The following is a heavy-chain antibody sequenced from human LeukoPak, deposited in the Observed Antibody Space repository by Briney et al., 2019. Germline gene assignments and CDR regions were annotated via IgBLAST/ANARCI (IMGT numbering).Heavy chain of an antibody. CDR2: INHSGST. Sequence: SETLSLTCAVYGGSFSGYYWSWIRQPPGKGLEWIGEINHSGSTNYNPSLKSRVTISVDTSKNQFSLKLSSVTAADTAVYYCARGWHFSSWYDHWGQGTLVTVSS. J-gene: IGHJ5*02. CDR3: ARGWHFSSWYDH. CDR1: GGSFSGYY. V-gene: IGHV4-34*01. D-gene: IGHD3-3*02.